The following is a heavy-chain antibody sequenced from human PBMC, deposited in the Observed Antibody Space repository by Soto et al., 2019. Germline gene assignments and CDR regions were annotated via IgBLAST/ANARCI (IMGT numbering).Heavy chain of an antibody. CDR1: GFTVSSNY. CDR3: VKSRGGNNFDFFD. Sequence: GGSLRLSCAASGFTVSSNYMSWVRQAPGKGLEWVSVIYSGGSTYYADSVKGRFTISRDNSKNTLYLQMSSLSADDAAMYYCVKSRGGNNFDFFDWGQGTLVTVSS. V-gene: IGHV3-53*05. D-gene: IGHD2-15*01. CDR2: IYSGGST. J-gene: IGHJ4*02.